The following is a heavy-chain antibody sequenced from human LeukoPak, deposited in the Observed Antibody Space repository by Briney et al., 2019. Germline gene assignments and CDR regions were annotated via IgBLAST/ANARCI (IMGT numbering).Heavy chain of an antibody. CDR2: ISYDGSNK. CDR1: GFTFSSYA. CDR3: TTGPYRKGDTAEDY. V-gene: IGHV3-30*04. Sequence: GGSLRLSGAASGFTFSSYAMHWVRQAPGKGLEWVAVISYDGSNKYYADSVKGRFTISRDNSKNTLYLQMNSLRAEDTAVYYCTTGPYRKGDTAEDYWGQGTLVTVSS. D-gene: IGHD5-18*01. J-gene: IGHJ4*02.